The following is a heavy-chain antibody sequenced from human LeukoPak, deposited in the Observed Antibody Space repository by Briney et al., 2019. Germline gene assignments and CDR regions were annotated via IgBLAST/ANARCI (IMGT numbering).Heavy chain of an antibody. V-gene: IGHV4-59*01. CDR1: GDSISSYY. CDR3: GGDGSGNGWYSGDY. J-gene: IGHJ4*02. D-gene: IGHD6-19*01. CDR2: IYYSGST. Sequence: PSETLSLTCSVSGDSISSYYWSWIRQPPGRGLEWIGYIYYSGSTNYNPSLKSRVAMSVDTSKNQFSLKLSSVTAAGTAVDYCGGDGSGNGWYSGDYWGQGILVTVSS.